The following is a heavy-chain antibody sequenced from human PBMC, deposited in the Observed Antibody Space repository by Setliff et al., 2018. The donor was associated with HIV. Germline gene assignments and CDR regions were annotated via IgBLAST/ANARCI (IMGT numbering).Heavy chain of an antibody. J-gene: IGHJ3*02. CDR2: ISRTSSYI. D-gene: IGHD3-3*01. CDR3: ARGFVLRFLEWSMPDAFDI. CDR1: GFTFSTCN. V-gene: IGHV3-21*01. Sequence: GGSLRLSCAASGFTFSTCNMNWVRQAPGKGLEWVSFISRTSSYIYYADSLNGRFTISRDNAKNSLYLQVNSLTAEDTAVYYCARGFVLRFLEWSMPDAFDIWGQGTMVTVSS.